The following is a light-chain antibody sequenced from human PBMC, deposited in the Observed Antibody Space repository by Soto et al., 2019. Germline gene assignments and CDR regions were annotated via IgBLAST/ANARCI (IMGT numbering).Light chain of an antibody. CDR3: QQYDTTPWT. CDR2: GAS. CDR1: QSVRSSY. V-gene: IGKV3-20*01. Sequence: EIVLTQSPGTLSLSPGERATLSCRASQSVRSSYLAWYQQKPGQAPRLLIYGASSRATGIPDRFSGSGSGTDFTLTISSLEPEDSAVYYCQQYDTTPWTFGQGTKVEIK. J-gene: IGKJ1*01.